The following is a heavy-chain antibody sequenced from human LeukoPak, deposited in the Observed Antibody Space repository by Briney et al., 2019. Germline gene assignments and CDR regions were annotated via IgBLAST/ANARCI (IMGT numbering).Heavy chain of an antibody. V-gene: IGHV4-4*07. CDR2: IYTSGST. J-gene: IGHJ4*02. CDR1: GGSISSYY. Sequence: AETLSLTCTVWGGSISSYYWSWLRRPAGKGREGIGRIYTSGSTNYNPSLKSRVTMSVDTSKNQSSLKLSSVTAADTAVYYCARSSRIAARLNFDYWGQGTLVTVSS. D-gene: IGHD6-25*01. CDR3: ARSSRIAARLNFDY.